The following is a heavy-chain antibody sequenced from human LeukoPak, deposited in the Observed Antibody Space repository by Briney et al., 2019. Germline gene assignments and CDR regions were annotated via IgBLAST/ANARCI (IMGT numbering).Heavy chain of an antibody. CDR1: GFTFSSYS. D-gene: IGHD5-12*01. CDR3: ARSGVATIIDALDI. Sequence: GGSLRLSCAASGFTFSSYSMNWVRQAPGKGLEWVSYISSSSSTIYYADSVKGRFTISRDNAKNSLYLQMNSLRTEDTAVYYCARSGVATIIDALDIWGQGTMVTVSS. J-gene: IGHJ3*02. V-gene: IGHV3-48*01. CDR2: ISSSSSTI.